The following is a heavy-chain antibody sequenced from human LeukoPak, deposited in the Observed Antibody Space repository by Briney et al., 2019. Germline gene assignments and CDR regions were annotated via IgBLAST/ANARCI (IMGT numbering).Heavy chain of an antibody. Sequence: SQTLSLTCTVSGGSISSGGYYWSWIRQHPGKGLEWIGYIYYSGSTYYNPSLKSRVTMSVDTSKNQFSLKLSSVTAADTAVYYCARAGWVTVDYFDYWGQGTLVTVSS. D-gene: IGHD4-17*01. CDR3: ARAGWVTVDYFDY. CDR1: GGSISSGGYY. J-gene: IGHJ4*02. CDR2: IYYSGST. V-gene: IGHV4-31*03.